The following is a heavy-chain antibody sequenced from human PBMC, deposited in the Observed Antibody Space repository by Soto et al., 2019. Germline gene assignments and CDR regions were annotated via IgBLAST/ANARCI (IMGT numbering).Heavy chain of an antibody. CDR2: IFYTGST. Sequence: SETLSLTCTVSGGSISRYFWSWIRQSPGKGLEWIGYIFYTGSTTYNPSLKSRVTISIDTSKNQFSLKLSSLSAADTAVYYCAHFSDLEWFDPWGQGTLVTVSS. J-gene: IGHJ5*02. V-gene: IGHV4-59*01. CDR1: GGSISRYF. D-gene: IGHD2-21*01. CDR3: AHFSDLEWFDP.